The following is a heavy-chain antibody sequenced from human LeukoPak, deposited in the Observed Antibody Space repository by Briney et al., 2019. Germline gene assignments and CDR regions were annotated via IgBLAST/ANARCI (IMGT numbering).Heavy chain of an antibody. J-gene: IGHJ5*02. CDR2: IYYSGST. CDR1: GGSISSSSYY. CDR3: ASTRVVWFGELSNWFDP. Sequence: PSETLSLTCTVSGGSISSSSYYWGWIHQPPGKGLEWIGSIYYSGSTYYNPSLKSRVTISVDTSKNQFSLKLSSVTAADTAVYYCASTRVVWFGELSNWFDPWGQGTLVTVSS. D-gene: IGHD3-10*01. V-gene: IGHV4-39*01.